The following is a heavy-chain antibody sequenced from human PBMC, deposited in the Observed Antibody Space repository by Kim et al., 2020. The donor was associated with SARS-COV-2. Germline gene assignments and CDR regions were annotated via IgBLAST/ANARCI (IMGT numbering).Heavy chain of an antibody. CDR2: ISYDGSNK. V-gene: IGHV3-30*04. Sequence: GGSLRLSCAASGFTFSSYAMHWVRQAPGKGLEWVAVISYDGSNKYYADSVKGRFTISRDNSKNTRYLQMNSLRAEDTAVYYCARGGNEWSGYYTNYYFD. D-gene: IGHD3-3*01. CDR3: ARGGNEWSGYYTNYYFD. CDR1: GFTFSSYA. J-gene: IGHJ4*01.